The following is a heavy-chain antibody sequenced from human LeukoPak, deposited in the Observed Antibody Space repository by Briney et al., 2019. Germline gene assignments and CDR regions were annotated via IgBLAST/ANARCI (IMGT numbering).Heavy chain of an antibody. CDR2: IRYDGSNK. J-gene: IGHJ3*02. CDR3: AKVGIVVVPAARGAFDI. V-gene: IGHV3-30*02. CDR1: GFTFSSYG. Sequence: GGSLRLSCAASGFTFSSYGMHWVRQAPGKGLEGVAFIRYDGSNKYYADSVKGRLTISRDNSKNTLYLQMNSLRAEDTAVYYCAKVGIVVVPAARGAFDIWGQGTMVTVSS. D-gene: IGHD2-2*01.